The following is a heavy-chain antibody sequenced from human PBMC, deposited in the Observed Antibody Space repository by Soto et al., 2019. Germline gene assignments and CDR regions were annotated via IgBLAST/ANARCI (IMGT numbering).Heavy chain of an antibody. CDR2: IKQDESEK. J-gene: IGHJ4*02. D-gene: IGHD3-3*01. CDR1: GFTFSSYW. CDR3: ARELTIFGVVIHDY. Sequence: LRLSCAASGFTFSSYWMSWVRQAPGKGLEWVANIKQDESEKYYVDSVKGRFTISRDNAKNSLYLQMNSLRAEDTAVYYCARELTIFGVVIHDYWGQGTLVTVSS. V-gene: IGHV3-7*01.